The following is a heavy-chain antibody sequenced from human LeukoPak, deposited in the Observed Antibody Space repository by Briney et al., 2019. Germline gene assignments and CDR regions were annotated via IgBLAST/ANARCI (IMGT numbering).Heavy chain of an antibody. V-gene: IGHV3-23*01. CDR2: ISGSGGST. D-gene: IGHD3-10*01. CDR3: AKGKYGSGSYDPYFDY. J-gene: IGHJ4*02. CDR1: GFTFSSYA. Sequence: GGSLRLSCAASGFTFSSYAISWVRQAPGKGLEWVSAISGSGGSTYYADSVKGRFTISRDNSKNTLYLQMNSLRAEDTAVYYCAKGKYGSGSYDPYFDYWGQGTLVTVSS.